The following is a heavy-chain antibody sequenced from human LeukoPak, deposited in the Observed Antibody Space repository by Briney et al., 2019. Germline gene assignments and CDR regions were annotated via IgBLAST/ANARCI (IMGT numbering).Heavy chain of an antibody. V-gene: IGHV3-13*01. J-gene: IGHJ3*02. CDR2: IGTAGDT. Sequence: GGSLRLSCAASGFTFSSYDMHWVRQATGKGLEWVSAIGTAGDTYYPGSVKGRFTISRENAKNSLYLQTNSLRAGDTAVYYCARAGIDASLDAFDIWGQGTMVTVSS. CDR3: ARAGIDASLDAFDI. D-gene: IGHD6-13*01. CDR1: GFTFSSYD.